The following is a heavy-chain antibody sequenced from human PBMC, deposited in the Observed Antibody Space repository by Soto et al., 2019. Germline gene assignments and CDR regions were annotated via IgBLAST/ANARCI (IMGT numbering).Heavy chain of an antibody. CDR2: IHSGGST. CDR1: GITVSSNF. Sequence: GGSLRLSCEASGITVSSNFMTWVRQAPGKGLEWVSVIHSGGSTYRAISVKGRITISRDNSKNTVYLQMNSLRLEDTAVYYCARLVAAVPGHYYFDYWGQGTLVTVSS. CDR3: ARLVAAVPGHYYFDY. J-gene: IGHJ4*02. D-gene: IGHD6-19*01. V-gene: IGHV3-66*04.